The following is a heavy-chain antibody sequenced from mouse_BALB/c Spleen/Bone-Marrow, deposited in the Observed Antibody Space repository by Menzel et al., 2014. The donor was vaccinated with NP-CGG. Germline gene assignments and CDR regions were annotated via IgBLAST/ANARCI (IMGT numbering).Heavy chain of an antibody. Sequence: EVQLQQSGAELVKPGASVKLSCTVSGFNIKDTYMHWVKQRPEQGLEWIGRIDPANGNTKYDPKFQGKATITADTSSNTAYLQVSSLTSEDTAVYYCARLGLFAYWGQGTLVTVSA. D-gene: IGHD3-1*01. CDR2: IDPANGNT. CDR1: GFNIKDTY. CDR3: ARLGLFAY. V-gene: IGHV14-3*02. J-gene: IGHJ3*01.